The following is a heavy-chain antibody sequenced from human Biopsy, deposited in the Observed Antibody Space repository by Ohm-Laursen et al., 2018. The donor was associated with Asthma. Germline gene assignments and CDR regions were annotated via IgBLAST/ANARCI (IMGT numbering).Heavy chain of an antibody. V-gene: IGHV1-3*04. CDR1: GYTFINFA. Sequence: ASVKVSCKASGYTFINFAIHWVRQAPGQRLEWMGWVNTGNGDTKYSQKFQGRVTITRDTSASTAYMELRSLRSEDTATYYCARTFYDFLTGQVKDVFGVWGQGTMVTVSS. CDR3: ARTFYDFLTGQVKDVFGV. J-gene: IGHJ3*01. D-gene: IGHD3-9*01. CDR2: VNTGNGDT.